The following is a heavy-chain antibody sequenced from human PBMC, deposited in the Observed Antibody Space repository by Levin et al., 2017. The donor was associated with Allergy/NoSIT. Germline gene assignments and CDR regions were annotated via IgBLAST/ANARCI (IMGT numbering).Heavy chain of an antibody. CDR2: IDPSDSYT. D-gene: IGHD2-2*01. J-gene: IGHJ4*02. CDR1: GYSFSNYW. V-gene: IGHV5-10-1*01. CDR3: ARLGCSSISCYYEEY. Sequence: GGSLRLSCKGSGYSFSNYWISWVRQMPGKGLEWMGRIDPSDSYTNYSPSFQGHVTFSADKSISTAYLQWSGLKASDTAIYYCARLGCSSISCYYEEYWGQGTLVIVSS.